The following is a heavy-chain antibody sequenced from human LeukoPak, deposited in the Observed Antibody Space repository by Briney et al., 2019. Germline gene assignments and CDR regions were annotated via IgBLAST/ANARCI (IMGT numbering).Heavy chain of an antibody. CDR1: GFTVSSNY. Sequence: GGSLRLSCAASGFTVSSNYMSWVRQAPGKGLEWVSVIYSGGSTYYADSVKGRFTISRDNSKNTLYLQMNSLRAEDTAVYYCARDLYGDYPGNWFDPWGQGTLVTVSS. CDR2: IYSGGST. J-gene: IGHJ5*02. V-gene: IGHV3-53*01. CDR3: ARDLYGDYPGNWFDP. D-gene: IGHD4-17*01.